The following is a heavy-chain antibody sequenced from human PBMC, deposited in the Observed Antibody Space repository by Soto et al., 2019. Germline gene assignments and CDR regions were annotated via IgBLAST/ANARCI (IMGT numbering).Heavy chain of an antibody. J-gene: IGHJ3*02. V-gene: IGHV3-72*01. Sequence: EVQLVESGGDLVQPGGSLRLSCAASGFTFSDHYVDWVRQAPGKGLEWVGRIRNKAKSYTTEYAASVKGRFTISGDDSKNSLHLQMNSLKTEDTAMYFCARSGRDDTTWSDDAFDIWGQGTVVTVSS. CDR2: IRNKAKSYTT. D-gene: IGHD3-10*01. CDR3: ARSGRDDTTWSDDAFDI. CDR1: GFTFSDHY.